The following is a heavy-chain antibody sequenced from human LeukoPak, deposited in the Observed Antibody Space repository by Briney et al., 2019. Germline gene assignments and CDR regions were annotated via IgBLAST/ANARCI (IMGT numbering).Heavy chain of an antibody. CDR2: INPNSGGT. CDR1: VYTFTAYY. J-gene: IGHJ5*01. Sequence: ASVKVSCKASVYTFTAYYIHWVRQAPGQGLEGMGRINPNSGGTNYAQKFQGRVTMTRDTSISTAYMELSRLRSDDTAVYYCARPWEITMSERSYNWFDYWGQGTLVTVSS. V-gene: IGHV1-2*02. D-gene: IGHD1-26*01. CDR3: ARPWEITMSERSYNWFDY.